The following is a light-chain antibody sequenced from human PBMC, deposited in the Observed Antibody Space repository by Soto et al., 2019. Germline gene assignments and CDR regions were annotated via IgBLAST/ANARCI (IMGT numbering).Light chain of an antibody. CDR1: SSNIGAGYD. V-gene: IGLV1-51*01. J-gene: IGLJ1*01. Sequence: QSVLTQPPSVSGAPGRRVTISCTGSSSNIGAGYDVHWYQHLPGAAPKLLIYDDNKRPSGIPDRFSGSKSGTSATLGITGFQTGDEADYYCGSWDSSLSAYVFGTGTKVTVL. CDR2: DDN. CDR3: GSWDSSLSAYV.